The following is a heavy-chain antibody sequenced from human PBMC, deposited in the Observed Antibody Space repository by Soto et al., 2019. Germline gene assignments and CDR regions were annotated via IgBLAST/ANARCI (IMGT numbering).Heavy chain of an antibody. D-gene: IGHD3-3*01. CDR1: GFTFSSYS. Sequence: EVQLVESGGGLVQPGGSLRLSCAASGFTFSSYSMNWVRQAPGKGLEWVSYISSSSSTIYYADSVKGRFTISRDNAKNSLYLQMNSVRDEDTAVYYCARGGLTFFGVVTGGGWGVDYWGQGTLVTVSS. CDR3: ARGGLTFFGVVTGGGWGVDY. J-gene: IGHJ4*02. V-gene: IGHV3-48*02. CDR2: ISSSSSTI.